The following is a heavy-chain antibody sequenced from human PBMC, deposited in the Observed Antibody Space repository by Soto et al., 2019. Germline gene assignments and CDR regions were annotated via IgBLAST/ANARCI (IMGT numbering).Heavy chain of an antibody. D-gene: IGHD3-22*01. J-gene: IGHJ3*02. V-gene: IGHV3-30*18. CDR1: GFTFSSYG. Sequence: QVQLVESGGGVVQPGRSLRLSCAASGFTFSSYGMHWVRQAPGKGLEWVAVISYDGSNKYYADSVKGRFTISRDNSKNTLYLPRNSLRAEDTAVYYCAKDLGTMIYLDAFDIWGQGTMVTVSS. CDR2: ISYDGSNK. CDR3: AKDLGTMIYLDAFDI.